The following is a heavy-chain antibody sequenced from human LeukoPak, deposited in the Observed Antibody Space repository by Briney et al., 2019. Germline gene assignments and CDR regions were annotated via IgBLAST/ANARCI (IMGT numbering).Heavy chain of an antibody. J-gene: IGHJ4*02. Sequence: GGSLRLSCAASDFSFITYAMSWVRQAPGKGLEWVSTISGGGDATYYADSVKGRFTISRDNSKNTLYLQMNSLRAEDTAVYYCAKAFIRADGLLGYWGQGTLVTVSS. CDR2: ISGGGDAT. CDR3: AKAFIRADGLLGY. V-gene: IGHV3-23*01. CDR1: DFSFITYA. D-gene: IGHD2-21*01.